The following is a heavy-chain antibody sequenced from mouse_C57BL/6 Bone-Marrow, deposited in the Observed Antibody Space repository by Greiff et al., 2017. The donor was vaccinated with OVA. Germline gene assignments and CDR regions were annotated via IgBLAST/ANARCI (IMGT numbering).Heavy chain of an antibody. V-gene: IGHV1-53*01. D-gene: IGHD1-1*01. CDR2: INPSNGGT. CDR1: GYTFTSYW. Sequence: QVQLQQPGTELVKPGASVKLSCKASGYTFTSYWMHWVKQRPGQGLEWIGNINPSNGGTNYNEKFKSKATLTVDKSSSTAYMQLSSLTSEDSAVYYCARSPSTVVAYYHAMDYWGQGTSVTVSS. J-gene: IGHJ4*01. CDR3: ARSPSTVVAYYHAMDY.